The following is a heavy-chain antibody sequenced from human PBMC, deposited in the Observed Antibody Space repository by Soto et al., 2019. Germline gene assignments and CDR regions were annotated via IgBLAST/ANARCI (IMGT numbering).Heavy chain of an antibody. D-gene: IGHD6-13*01. CDR3: ARVEMAAAGTSSY. J-gene: IGHJ4*02. CDR1: GGTFSSYT. CDR2: IIPILGIA. Sequence: SVKVSCKASGGTFSSYTISWVRQAPGQGLEWMGRIIPILGIANYAQKFQGRVTITADKSTSTAYMELSSLRSEDTAVYYCARVEMAAAGTSSYWGQGTLVTVSS. V-gene: IGHV1-69*02.